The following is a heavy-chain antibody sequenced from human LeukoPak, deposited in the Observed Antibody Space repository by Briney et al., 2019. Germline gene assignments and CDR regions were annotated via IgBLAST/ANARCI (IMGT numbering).Heavy chain of an antibody. D-gene: IGHD6-19*01. V-gene: IGHV3-21*01. Sequence: GGSLRLSCAASGFTFKSYSMNWIRQAPGKGLEWVSAIDPSSTYIYYADSVKGRFTISRDNAKNSLYLHMDSLRAEDTAVYYCARGAYSSGWAYFDHWGQGTLVTVSS. J-gene: IGHJ4*02. CDR2: IDPSSTYI. CDR3: ARGAYSSGWAYFDH. CDR1: GFTFKSYS.